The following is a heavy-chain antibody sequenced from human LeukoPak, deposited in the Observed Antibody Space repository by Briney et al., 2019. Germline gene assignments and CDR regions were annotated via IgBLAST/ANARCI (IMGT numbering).Heavy chain of an antibody. Sequence: GGSLRLSCAASGCTFSSYWMHWVRQAPGKGLVWVSRINSDGCSTSYADSVKGRFTISRDNAKNTLYLQMNSLRAEDTAVYYCARVPIVVVPAYYYYYGMDVWGKGTTVTVSS. J-gene: IGHJ6*04. CDR3: ARVPIVVVPAYYYYYGMDV. CDR1: GCTFSSYW. D-gene: IGHD2-2*01. CDR2: INSDGCST. V-gene: IGHV3-74*01.